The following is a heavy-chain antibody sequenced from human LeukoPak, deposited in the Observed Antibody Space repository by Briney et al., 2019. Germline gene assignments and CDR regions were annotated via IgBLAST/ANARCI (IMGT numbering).Heavy chain of an antibody. J-gene: IGHJ4*02. CDR1: GGSISIYY. CDR2: VYNSENT. CDR3: ARGIELELIDY. Sequence: SETLSLTCTVSGGSISIYYWSWIRQPPGKGLEWIGYVYNSENTNYDPSLKSRATISADTSKNQFSLKLSSVTAADTAVYYCARGIELELIDYWGQGTLVTVSS. V-gene: IGHV4-59*01. D-gene: IGHD1-1*01.